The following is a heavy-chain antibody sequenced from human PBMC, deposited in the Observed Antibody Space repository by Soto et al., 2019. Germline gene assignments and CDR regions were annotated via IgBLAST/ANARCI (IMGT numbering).Heavy chain of an antibody. CDR1: GYTFTSYG. Sequence: QVQLVQSGAEVKKPGASVKVSCKASGYTFTSYGISWVRQAPGQGLEWMGWISAYNGNTNYAQKLQGRVTMTTDTSTSTAYMELRSLRSDDTAVYYCARDRTQEWMAPYYYYGMDVWGQGTTVTVSS. D-gene: IGHD6-19*01. J-gene: IGHJ6*02. CDR2: ISAYNGNT. V-gene: IGHV1-18*04. CDR3: ARDRTQEWMAPYYYYGMDV.